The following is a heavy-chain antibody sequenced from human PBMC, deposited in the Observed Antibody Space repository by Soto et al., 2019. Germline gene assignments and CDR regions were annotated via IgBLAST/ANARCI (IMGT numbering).Heavy chain of an antibody. D-gene: IGHD2-15*01. CDR1: GGSISSYY. CDR2: IYYSGST. J-gene: IGHJ4*02. Sequence: WETLSLTCTVSGGSISSYYWSWIRQPPGKGLEWIGYIYYSGSTNYNPSLKSRVTISVDTSKNQFSLKLSSVTAADTAVYYCARVRGSYYVVWGQGTLVTVSS. CDR3: ARVRGSYYVV. V-gene: IGHV4-59*01.